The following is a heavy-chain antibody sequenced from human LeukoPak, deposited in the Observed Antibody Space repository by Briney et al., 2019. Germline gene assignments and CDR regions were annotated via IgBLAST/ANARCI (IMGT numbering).Heavy chain of an antibody. CDR2: FNPNSGDT. J-gene: IGHJ4*02. CDR3: AITTDIAVAASYFDY. CDR1: GYTFTGYY. V-gene: IGHV1-2*02. Sequence: ASVKVSCKTSGYTFTGYYTHWVRQAPGQGLEWMGWFNPNSGDTNYAQKFQGTVTMTRDTSSSTAYMEVSRLRSDDTAVYYCAITTDIAVAASYFDYWGQGTLVTVSS. D-gene: IGHD6-19*01.